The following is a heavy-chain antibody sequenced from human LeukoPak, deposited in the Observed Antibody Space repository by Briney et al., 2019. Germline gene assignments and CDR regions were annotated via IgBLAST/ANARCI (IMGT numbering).Heavy chain of an antibody. CDR3: ARARYGSSTSCYDAFDV. Sequence: GSLRRSCAASGFTFSSYWMHWVRQASARGLVWVSRSNSDGSSTSYADSVKGRFTISRDNATNTLYLQMNSLRATDTAVDYCARARYGSSTSCYDAFDVWGQRTTVTVSS. CDR1: GFTFSSYW. D-gene: IGHD2-2*01. V-gene: IGHV3-74*01. J-gene: IGHJ3*01. CDR2: SNSDGSST.